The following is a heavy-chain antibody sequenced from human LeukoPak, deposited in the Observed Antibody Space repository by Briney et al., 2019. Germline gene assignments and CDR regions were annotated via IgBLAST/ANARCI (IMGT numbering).Heavy chain of an antibody. J-gene: IGHJ4*02. D-gene: IGHD3-22*01. CDR2: ISGSGGST. V-gene: IGHV3-23*01. CDR3: ARGRGNYYYDSSGYPSPLDY. Sequence: GGSLRLSCAASGFTFSSYAMSWVRQAPGKGLEWVSAISGSGGSTYYADSVKGRFTISRDNAKNSLYLQMNSLRAEDTAVYYCARGRGNYYYDSSGYPSPLDYWGQGTLVTVSS. CDR1: GFTFSSYA.